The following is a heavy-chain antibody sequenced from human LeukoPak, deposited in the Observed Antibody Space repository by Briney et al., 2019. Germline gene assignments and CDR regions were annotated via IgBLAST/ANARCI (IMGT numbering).Heavy chain of an antibody. Sequence: GGSLRLSCAASGFXFSSYAMSWVRQAPGKGLEWVSVVSGSGGGTYYADSVKGRFTISRDNSKNTLYLQMNSLRAEDTAVYYCAKDSHLVSTTSQFDCWGQGTLVTVSS. J-gene: IGHJ4*02. CDR2: VSGSGGGT. CDR3: AKDSHLVSTTSQFDC. D-gene: IGHD5/OR15-5a*01. CDR1: GFXFSSYA. V-gene: IGHV3-23*01.